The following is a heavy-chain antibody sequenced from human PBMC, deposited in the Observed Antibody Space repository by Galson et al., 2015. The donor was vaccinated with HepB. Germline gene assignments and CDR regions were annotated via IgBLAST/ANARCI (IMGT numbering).Heavy chain of an antibody. CDR1: GFTFSPYT. V-gene: IGHV3-21*01. D-gene: IGHD3-10*01. J-gene: IGHJ3*02. CDR2: ISGNSIYI. Sequence: SLRLSCAASGFTFSPYTITWVRQAPGKGLEWVSSISGNSIYIYYADSVKGRFTISRDNAKNSLYLQMNTLRVEDTAVYYCARSVMVRGVISDAFDIWGQGTMVTVSS. CDR3: ARSVMVRGVISDAFDI.